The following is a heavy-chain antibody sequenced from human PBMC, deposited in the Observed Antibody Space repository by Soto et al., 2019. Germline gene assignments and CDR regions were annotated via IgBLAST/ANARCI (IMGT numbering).Heavy chain of an antibody. V-gene: IGHV3-30-3*01. J-gene: IGHJ4*02. CDR2: ISYDGSNK. D-gene: IGHD6-19*01. CDR1: GFTLSSFP. Sequence: QVQLVESGGGVVQPGRSLRLSCAASGFTLSSFPLHWVRQAPGKGLEWLALISYDGSNKYNADSVKGRFTISRDNSNNTLYLQLNSLRPEDTAVYYCARTTAVAGTPEFDYWGQGTLVTVSS. CDR3: ARTTAVAGTPEFDY.